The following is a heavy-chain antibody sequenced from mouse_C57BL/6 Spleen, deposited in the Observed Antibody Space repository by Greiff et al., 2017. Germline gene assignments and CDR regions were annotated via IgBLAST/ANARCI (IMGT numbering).Heavy chain of an antibody. Sequence: VQLQQPGAELVKPGASVKMSCKASGYTFTSYWITWVKQRPGQGLEWIGDIYPGSGSTNYNEKFKSKATLTVDKSSSTAYMPLSSLTSEDSAVYYCARRDGYYAAYWGQGTLVTVSA. CDR3: ARRDGYYAAY. CDR1: GYTFTSYW. V-gene: IGHV1-55*01. D-gene: IGHD2-3*01. CDR2: IYPGSGST. J-gene: IGHJ3*01.